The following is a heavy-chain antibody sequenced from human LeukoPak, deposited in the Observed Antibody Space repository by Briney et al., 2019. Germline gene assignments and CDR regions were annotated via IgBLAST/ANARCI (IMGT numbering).Heavy chain of an antibody. CDR1: GGSFSGYY. Sequence: PSETLSLTCAVYGGSFSGYYWSWIRQPPGKGLEWIGEINHSGSTNYNPSLKSRVTISVDTSKNQFSLKLSSVTAADTAVYYCARRVAAAGPVYYYYYMDVWGKGTTVTISS. V-gene: IGHV4-34*01. CDR2: INHSGST. J-gene: IGHJ6*03. D-gene: IGHD6-13*01. CDR3: ARRVAAAGPVYYYYYMDV.